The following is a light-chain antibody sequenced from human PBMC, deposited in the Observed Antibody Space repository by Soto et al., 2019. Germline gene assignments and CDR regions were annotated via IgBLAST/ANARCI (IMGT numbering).Light chain of an antibody. CDR2: EDT. J-gene: IGLJ3*02. CDR3: ISYIPSTTTHWV. V-gene: IGLV2-14*02. Sequence: QSALTQPASVSGSPGQSITISCAGTSSDVGSHPLVSWYQQHPGKAPKLMISEDTNRPSGISDRFSGSKSGDTASLTISGLQAEDEADYYCISYIPSTTTHWVFGGGTKLTVL. CDR1: SSDVGSHPL.